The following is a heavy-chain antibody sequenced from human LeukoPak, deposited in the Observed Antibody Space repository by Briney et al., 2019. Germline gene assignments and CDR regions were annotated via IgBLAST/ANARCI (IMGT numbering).Heavy chain of an antibody. Sequence: GGSLRLSCAASGFTFSSYWMHWVRQAPGKGLVWVSRINSDGSSTSYADSVKGRFTISRDNAKNTLYLQMNSLRAEDTAVYYCARSGLDTDYYYYMDVWGKGTTVTVSS. CDR2: INSDGSST. J-gene: IGHJ6*03. V-gene: IGHV3-74*01. CDR3: ARSGLDTDYYYYMDV. D-gene: IGHD5-18*01. CDR1: GFTFSSYW.